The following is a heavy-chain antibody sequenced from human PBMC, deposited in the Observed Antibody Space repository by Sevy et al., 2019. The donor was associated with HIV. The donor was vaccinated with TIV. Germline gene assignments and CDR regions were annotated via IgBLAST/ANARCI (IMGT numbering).Heavy chain of an antibody. V-gene: IGHV3-48*02. CDR2: INSSSSPK. Sequence: GGSLRLSCAASGFTFSDYSMNWVRQAPGKGLEWVSYINSSSSPKYYADSVKGRFTISRDNAMNSLYLQMNSLRDEDTDGYYCARNGDYDHWGQGTLVTVSS. J-gene: IGHJ5*02. D-gene: IGHD4-17*01. CDR1: GFTFSDYS. CDR3: ARNGDYDH.